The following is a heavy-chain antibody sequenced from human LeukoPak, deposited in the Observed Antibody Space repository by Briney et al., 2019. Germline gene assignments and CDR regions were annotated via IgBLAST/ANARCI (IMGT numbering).Heavy chain of an antibody. Sequence: SETLSLTCAVYGGSFSGYYWSWIRQPPGKGLEWIGEINHSGSTNYNPSLKSRVTISVDTSKNQFSLKLSSVTAADTAVYYCARGVSYDSSGYYYPDAFDIWGQGTMVTVSS. CDR3: ARGVSYDSSGYYYPDAFDI. CDR2: INHSGST. J-gene: IGHJ3*02. CDR1: GGSFSGYY. D-gene: IGHD3-22*01. V-gene: IGHV4-34*01.